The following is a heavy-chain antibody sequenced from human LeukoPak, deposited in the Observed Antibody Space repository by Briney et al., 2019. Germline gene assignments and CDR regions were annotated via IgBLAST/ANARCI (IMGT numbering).Heavy chain of an antibody. CDR1: GGSISSSSYY. D-gene: IGHD2-2*01. CDR3: ASLFGQYLGY. V-gene: IGHV4-39*07. CDR2: IYYSGST. J-gene: IGHJ4*02. Sequence: PSETLSLTCTVSGGSISSSSYYWGWIRQPPGKGLEWIGSIYYSGSTYYNPSLKSRVTISVDTSKNQFSLKLSSVTAADTAVYYCASLFGQYLGYWGQGTLVTVSS.